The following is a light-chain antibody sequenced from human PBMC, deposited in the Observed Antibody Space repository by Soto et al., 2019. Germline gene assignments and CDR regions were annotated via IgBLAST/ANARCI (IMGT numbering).Light chain of an antibody. Sequence: DIQMTQSPSTLSSSVGDRVTITCRTSQSINYWLAWYQQKPGKAPKLLVYEAFNLESGVPARFSGSGSGTDFTLTIHSLQPDDFATYYCQQCHSYPWTFGQGTKVAIK. V-gene: IGKV1-5*03. CDR3: QQCHSYPWT. CDR2: EAF. CDR1: QSINYW. J-gene: IGKJ1*01.